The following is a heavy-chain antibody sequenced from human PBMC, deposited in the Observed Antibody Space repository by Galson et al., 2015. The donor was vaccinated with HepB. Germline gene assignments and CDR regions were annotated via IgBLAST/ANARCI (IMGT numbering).Heavy chain of an antibody. CDR2: IYSGGST. CDR3: PRGGITGPSGSDY. CDR1: GFTVRSNY. D-gene: IGHD1-20*01. Sequence: SLRLSCAASGFTVRSNYMSWVRQAPGKGLEWVSVIYSGGSTYYADSVKGRFTISRDNSKNTLYLQMDSLRAEHSAVYYCPRGGITGPSGSDYWGQGTLLIVSS. V-gene: IGHV3-66*02. J-gene: IGHJ4*02.